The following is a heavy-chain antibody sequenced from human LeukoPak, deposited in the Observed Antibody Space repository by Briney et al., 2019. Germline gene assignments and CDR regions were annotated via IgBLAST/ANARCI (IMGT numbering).Heavy chain of an antibody. CDR2: IIPIFGTA. V-gene: IGHV1-69*05. CDR3: ARASDYVWGSYRYRPYYYYMDV. Sequence: SVRVSCKASGGTFSSYAISWVRQAPGQGLEWMGGIIPIFGTANYAQKFQGRVTITTDESTSTAYMELSSLRSEDTAVYYCARASDYVWGSYRYRPYYYYMDVWGKGTTVTVSS. J-gene: IGHJ6*03. D-gene: IGHD3-16*02. CDR1: GGTFSSYA.